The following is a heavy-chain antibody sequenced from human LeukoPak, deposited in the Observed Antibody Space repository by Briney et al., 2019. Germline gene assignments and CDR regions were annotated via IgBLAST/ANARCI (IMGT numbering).Heavy chain of an antibody. J-gene: IGHJ3*02. CDR1: GFTFSSYS. V-gene: IGHV3-48*01. CDR2: ISSSSSTI. CDR3: ARAQWLGVYAFDI. D-gene: IGHD6-19*01. Sequence: GGSLRLSCAASGFTFSSYSMNWVRQAPGKGLEWVSYISSSSSTIYYADSVKGRFTISRDNAKNSLYLQMNSLRAEDTAVYYCARAQWLGVYAFDIWGQGTMVTVSS.